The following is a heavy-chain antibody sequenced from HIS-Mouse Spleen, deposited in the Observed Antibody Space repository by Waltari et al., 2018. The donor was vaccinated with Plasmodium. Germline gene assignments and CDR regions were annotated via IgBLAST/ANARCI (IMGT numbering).Heavy chain of an antibody. V-gene: IGHV4-34*01. CDR3: ARVTSSGVYWYFDL. D-gene: IGHD3-3*01. CDR2: INHSGST. Sequence: QVQLQQWGAGLLKPSETLSLTCAVYGGSFSGYYWSGIRQPPRKGLGWIGEINHSGSTNYNPSLKSRVTISVDTSKNQFSLKLSSVTAADTAVYYCARVTSSGVYWYFDLWGRGTLVTVSS. CDR1: GGSFSGYY. J-gene: IGHJ2*01.